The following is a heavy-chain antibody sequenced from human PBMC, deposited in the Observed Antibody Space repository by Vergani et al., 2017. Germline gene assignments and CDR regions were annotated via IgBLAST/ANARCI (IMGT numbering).Heavy chain of an antibody. D-gene: IGHD6-13*01. CDR2: ISSSSSYI. CDR3: ARLKGGHWQQQLVDTPVDY. J-gene: IGHJ4*02. V-gene: IGHV3-21*01. Sequence: EVQLVESGGGLVKPGGSLRLSCAASGFTFSSYSMNWVRQAPGKGLEWVSSISSSSSYIYYADSVKGRFTISRDNAKNSLYLQMNSLRAEDTAVYYCARLKGGHWQQQLVDTPVDYWGQGTLVTGPS. CDR1: GFTFSSYS.